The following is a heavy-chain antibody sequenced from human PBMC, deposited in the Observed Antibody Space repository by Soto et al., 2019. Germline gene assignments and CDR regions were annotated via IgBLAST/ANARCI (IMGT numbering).Heavy chain of an antibody. CDR1: GFTFTRYS. CDR3: ARESEDLTSNFDY. Sequence: LRLSCAASGFTFTRYSMNWVRQAPGKGLEWVSSISSTTNYIYYGDSMKGRFTISRDNAENSLYLEMNSLRAEDTAVYYCARESEDLTSNFDYWGQGTLVTVSS. CDR2: ISSTTNYI. J-gene: IGHJ4*02. V-gene: IGHV3-21*06.